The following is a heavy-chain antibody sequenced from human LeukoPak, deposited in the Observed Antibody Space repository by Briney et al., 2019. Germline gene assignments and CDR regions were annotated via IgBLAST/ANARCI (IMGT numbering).Heavy chain of an antibody. CDR3: ARDRYYYDSSGYIRGISFDY. V-gene: IGHV1-46*01. Sequence: AASVKVSCKASGYTFTSYYMHWVRQAPGQGLEWMGLINPSGGSTSYAQKFQGRVTMTRDTSTSTVYMELSSLRSEDTAVYYCARDRYYYDSSGYIRGISFDYWGQGTLVTVSS. D-gene: IGHD3-22*01. J-gene: IGHJ4*02. CDR2: INPSGGST. CDR1: GYTFTSYY.